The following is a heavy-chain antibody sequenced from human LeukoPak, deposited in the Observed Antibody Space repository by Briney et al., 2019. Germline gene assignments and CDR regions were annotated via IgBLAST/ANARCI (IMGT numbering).Heavy chain of an antibody. CDR3: AKVGAPTPGGAFDI. V-gene: IGHV3-53*05. Sequence: PGGSLRLSCAASGFTVSSNYMSWVRQAPGKGLEWVSVIYSGGSTYYADSVKGRFTISRDNAKNSLYLQMNSLRAEDTALYYCAKVGAPTPGGAFDIWGQGTMVTVSS. D-gene: IGHD1-26*01. J-gene: IGHJ3*02. CDR1: GFTVSSNY. CDR2: IYSGGST.